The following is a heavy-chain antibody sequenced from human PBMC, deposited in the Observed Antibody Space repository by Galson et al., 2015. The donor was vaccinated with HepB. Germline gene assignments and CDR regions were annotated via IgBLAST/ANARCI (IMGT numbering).Heavy chain of an antibody. J-gene: IGHJ6*02. CDR3: TRELPPGYSGYDFNYYYGMDV. D-gene: IGHD5-12*01. CDR2: IRSKANSYAT. V-gene: IGHV3-73*01. Sequence: SLRLSCAASGFTFSGSAMHWVRQASGKGLEWVGRIRSKANSYATAYAASVKGRFTISRDDSKNTAYLQMNSLKTEDTAVYYCTRELPPGYSGYDFNYYYGMDVWGQGTTVTVSS. CDR1: GFTFSGSA.